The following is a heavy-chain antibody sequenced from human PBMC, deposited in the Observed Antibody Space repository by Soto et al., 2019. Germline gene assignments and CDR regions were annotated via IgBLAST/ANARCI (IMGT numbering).Heavy chain of an antibody. D-gene: IGHD3-22*01. V-gene: IGHV3-30-3*01. CDR2: ISYDGSNK. J-gene: IGHJ4*02. Sequence: SGGSLRLSCAASGFTFSSYAMHWVRQAPCKGLEWVAVISYDGSNKYYADSVKGRFTISRDNSKNTLYLQMNSLRAEDTAVYYCARDGGLHPPQNYYDSSGSPRNAYWGQGTLVTVSS. CDR1: GFTFSSYA. CDR3: ARDGGLHPPQNYYDSSGSPRNAY.